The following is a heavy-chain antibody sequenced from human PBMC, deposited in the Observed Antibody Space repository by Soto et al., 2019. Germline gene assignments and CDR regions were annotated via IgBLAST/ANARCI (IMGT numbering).Heavy chain of an antibody. V-gene: IGHV4-4*02. CDR1: GDSLSTDYW. Sequence: VSGDSLSTDYWWSWVRQPPGKGLEWIGEIHHSGITNYIQSVRSRVTMSVDKSNNQVSLELTSVAAADTAVYYCARGISYRWVYWGQGILVTVSS. J-gene: IGHJ4*02. CDR2: IHHSGIT. D-gene: IGHD3-16*02. CDR3: ARGISYRWVY.